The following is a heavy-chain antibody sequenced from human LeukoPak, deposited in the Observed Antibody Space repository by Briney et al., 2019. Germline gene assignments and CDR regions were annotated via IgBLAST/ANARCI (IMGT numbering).Heavy chain of an antibody. V-gene: IGHV3-30-3*01. J-gene: IGHJ4*02. D-gene: IGHD3-22*01. CDR2: ISYDGSNK. CDR1: GFTFSSYA. Sequence: LTGRSLRLSCAASGFTFSSYAMHWVRQAPGKGLEWVAVISYDGSNKYYADSVKGRFTISRDNSKNTLYLQMNSLRTEDTAVYYCATSRDFYDTSGNYPYYFDCWGQGTLVTVSS. CDR3: ATSRDFYDTSGNYPYYFDC.